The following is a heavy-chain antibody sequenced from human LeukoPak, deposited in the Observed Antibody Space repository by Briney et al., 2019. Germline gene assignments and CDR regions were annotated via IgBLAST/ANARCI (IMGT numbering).Heavy chain of an antibody. Sequence: GGSLRLSCAASGFTFSSYEMNWVRQAPGKGLEWVSYISSSGSTIYYADSVKGRFTISRDNAKNSLYLQMNSLRAEDTAVYCCARDDGDYIFDYWGQGTLVTVSS. CDR1: GFTFSSYE. D-gene: IGHD4-17*01. CDR2: ISSSGSTI. V-gene: IGHV3-48*03. J-gene: IGHJ4*02. CDR3: ARDDGDYIFDY.